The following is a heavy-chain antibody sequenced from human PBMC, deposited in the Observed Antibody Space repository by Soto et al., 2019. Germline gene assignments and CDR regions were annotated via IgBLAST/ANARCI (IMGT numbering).Heavy chain of an antibody. J-gene: IGHJ4*02. CDR1: GFTFSSYG. V-gene: IGHV3-30*18. CDR2: ISYDGSNK. CDR3: AKVGVRGVIIASRTYFDY. D-gene: IGHD3-10*01. Sequence: QVQLVESGGGVVQPGRSLRLSCAASGFTFSSYGMHWVRQAPGKGLEWVAVISYDGSNKYYADSVKGRFTISRDNSKNTLYLQMNSLRAEDTAMYYCAKVGVRGVIIASRTYFDYWGQGTLVTVSS.